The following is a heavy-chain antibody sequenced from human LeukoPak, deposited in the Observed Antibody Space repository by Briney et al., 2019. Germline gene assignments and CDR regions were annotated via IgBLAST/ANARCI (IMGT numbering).Heavy chain of an antibody. CDR2: ISYDGSNK. V-gene: IGHV3-30*18. CDR3: AKDQYYYDSSGYYYSYYYYMDV. D-gene: IGHD3-22*01. CDR1: GFTFSSYG. Sequence: GGSLRLSCAASGFTFSSYGMHWVRQAPGKGLEWVAVISYDGSNKYYADSVKGRFTISRDNSKNTLYLQMNSLRAEDTAVYYCAKDQYYYDSSGYYYSYYYYMDVWGKGTTVTVSS. J-gene: IGHJ6*03.